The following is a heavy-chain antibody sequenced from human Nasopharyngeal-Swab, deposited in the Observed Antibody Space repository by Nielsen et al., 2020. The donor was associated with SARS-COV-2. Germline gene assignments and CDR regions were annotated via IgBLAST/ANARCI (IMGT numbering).Heavy chain of an antibody. CDR2: SSGSGGST. V-gene: IGHV3-23*01. Sequence: GESLKISCAASGFTFSSYAMSWVRQAPGKGLEWVSASSGSGGSTYYADSVKGRFTISRDNSKNTLYLQMNSLGAEDTAVYYCAKDDPGFTPDYSNYGVWGQGTLVTVSS. CDR3: AKDDPGFTPDYSNYGV. J-gene: IGHJ4*02. D-gene: IGHD4-11*01. CDR1: GFTFSSYA.